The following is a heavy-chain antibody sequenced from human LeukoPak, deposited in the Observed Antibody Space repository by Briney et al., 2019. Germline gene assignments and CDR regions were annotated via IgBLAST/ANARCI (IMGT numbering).Heavy chain of an antibody. CDR1: GFTFTSYS. D-gene: IGHD3-10*01. Sequence: GGSLRLSCAASGFTFTSYSMNWVRQAPGKGLEWVSTISGGGGSTYYADSVKGRFTISRDNSKNTLYLQVNSLRAEDTAVYYCAKITVATTPNYWGQGTLVTVSS. CDR3: AKITVATTPNY. J-gene: IGHJ4*02. V-gene: IGHV3-23*01. CDR2: ISGGGGST.